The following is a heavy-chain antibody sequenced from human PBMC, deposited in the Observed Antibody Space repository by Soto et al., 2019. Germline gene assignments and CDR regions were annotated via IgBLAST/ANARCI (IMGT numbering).Heavy chain of an antibody. D-gene: IGHD3-16*01. Sequence: EVQLLESGGGLVQPGESLRLSCAVSGFTFNNYAMSWVRQAPGKGLEWVSIISGTGDATYYADSVKGRFTISRDNSKNTLYLQMNSLRAEDTAIHYLAKWGSAKSLDKWGQGTLVTVSS. V-gene: IGHV3-23*01. CDR2: ISGTGDAT. J-gene: IGHJ4*02. CDR1: GFTFNNYA. CDR3: AKWGSAKSLDK.